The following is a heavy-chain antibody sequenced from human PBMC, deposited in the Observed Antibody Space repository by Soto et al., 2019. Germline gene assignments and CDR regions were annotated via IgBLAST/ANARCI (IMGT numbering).Heavy chain of an antibody. V-gene: IGHV3-21*01. CDR2: ISSSSTSI. J-gene: IGHJ5*02. Sequence: PGGSLRLSCAASGFTFRSYSMNWVRQAPGQGLEWVSSISSSSTSIYYADSLKGRLTISRDNAKNSLFLQMNSLRAEDTAVYYCARGSTVTSGGRWFDPWGRGTLVTVSS. CDR3: ARGSTVTSGGRWFDP. CDR1: GFTFRSYS. D-gene: IGHD4-4*01.